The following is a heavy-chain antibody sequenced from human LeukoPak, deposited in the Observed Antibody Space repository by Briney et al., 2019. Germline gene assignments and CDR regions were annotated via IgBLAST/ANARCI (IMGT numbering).Heavy chain of an antibody. Sequence: SQTLSLTCTVSGGSISSGDYYWSWIRQPPGKGLEWIGYIYCSGSTYYNPSLKSRVTISVDTSKNQFSLKLSSVTAADTAVYYCARDLLNEGNHPDYWGQGTLVTVSS. V-gene: IGHV4-30-4*01. CDR1: GGSISSGDYY. D-gene: IGHD4-23*01. CDR2: IYCSGST. J-gene: IGHJ4*02. CDR3: ARDLLNEGNHPDY.